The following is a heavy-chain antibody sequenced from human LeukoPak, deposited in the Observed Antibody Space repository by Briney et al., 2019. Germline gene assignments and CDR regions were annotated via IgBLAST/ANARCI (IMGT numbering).Heavy chain of an antibody. J-gene: IGHJ6*03. D-gene: IGHD1-1*01. V-gene: IGHV3-64*01. CDR2: ISSNGGST. CDR3: ARSLERSGPYYYYMDV. CDR1: GFTFSNYG. Sequence: GGSLRLSCAASGFTFSNYGMHWVRQAPGKGLEYVSAISSNGGSTYYANSVKGRFTISRDNSKNTLYLQMGSLRAEDMDVYYCARSLERSGPYYYYMDVWGTGTTVTVSS.